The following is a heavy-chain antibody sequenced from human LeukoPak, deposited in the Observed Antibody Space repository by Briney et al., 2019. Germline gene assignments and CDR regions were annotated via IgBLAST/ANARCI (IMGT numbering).Heavy chain of an antibody. Sequence: SGGSLRLSCAASGFTFSSYGMSWVRQAPGKGLEWVSAISGSGGSTYYADSVKGRFTISRDNSKNTLYLQMNSLRAEDTAVYYCAKDTMVRGVLHYFDYWGQGTLVTVSS. D-gene: IGHD3-10*01. CDR2: ISGSGGST. CDR3: AKDTMVRGVLHYFDY. V-gene: IGHV3-23*01. CDR1: GFTFSSYG. J-gene: IGHJ4*02.